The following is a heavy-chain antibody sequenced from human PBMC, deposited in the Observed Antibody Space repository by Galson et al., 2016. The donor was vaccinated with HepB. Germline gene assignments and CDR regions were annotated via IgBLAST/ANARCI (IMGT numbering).Heavy chain of an antibody. CDR3: ARDGLGPREAAYGMDV. CDR2: ISSRGTIT. CDR1: GFTFSGYY. Sequence: SLRLSCAASGFTFSGYYMSWIRQAPGKGLEWISYISSRGTITFYADSVKGRFTISRDNAKNSLYLQMNSLRADDTAVYYCARDGLGPREAAYGMDVWGQGTTVSVSS. J-gene: IGHJ6*02. V-gene: IGHV3-11*04. D-gene: IGHD3/OR15-3a*01.